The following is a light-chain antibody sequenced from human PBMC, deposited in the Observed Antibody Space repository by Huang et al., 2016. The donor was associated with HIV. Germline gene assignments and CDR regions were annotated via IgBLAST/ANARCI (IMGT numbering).Light chain of an antibody. V-gene: IGKV3-20*01. CDR3: QQYGSLRS. Sequence: EIVLTQSPGTLSLSPGARATLSCRASQSVANDYLAWYQQKAGQAPRLLIDGSSTRATGIPDRFSGSGSGTDFTLTISGVESEDFAVYSCQQYGSLRSFGPGTKVD. J-gene: IGKJ3*01. CDR2: GSS. CDR1: QSVANDY.